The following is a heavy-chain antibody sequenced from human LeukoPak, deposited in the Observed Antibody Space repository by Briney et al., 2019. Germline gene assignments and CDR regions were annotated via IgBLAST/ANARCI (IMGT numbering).Heavy chain of an antibody. V-gene: IGHV4-34*01. J-gene: IGHJ6*03. Sequence: HSETLSLTCAVYGGSFSGYYWSWIRQPPGKGLEWIGEINHSGSTNYNPSLKSRVTISVDTSKNQFSLKLSSVTAADTAVYYCARFLAGTRHFHFYYYMDVWGKGTTVTISS. CDR3: ARFLAGTRHFHFYYYMDV. D-gene: IGHD3-9*01. CDR2: INHSGST. CDR1: GGSFSGYY.